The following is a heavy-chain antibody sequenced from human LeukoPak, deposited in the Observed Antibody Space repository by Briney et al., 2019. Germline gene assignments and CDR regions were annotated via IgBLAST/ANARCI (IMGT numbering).Heavy chain of an antibody. D-gene: IGHD4-17*01. J-gene: IGHJ3*02. Sequence: GGSLRLSCAASGFTFSSYAMSWVRQAPGKGLEWVSSISSSSSYIYYADSVKGRFTISRDNAKNSLYLQMNSLRAEDTALYYCAKDFRVTTSWGHAFDIWGQGTMVTVSS. V-gene: IGHV3-21*04. CDR2: ISSSSSYI. CDR1: GFTFSSYA. CDR3: AKDFRVTTSWGHAFDI.